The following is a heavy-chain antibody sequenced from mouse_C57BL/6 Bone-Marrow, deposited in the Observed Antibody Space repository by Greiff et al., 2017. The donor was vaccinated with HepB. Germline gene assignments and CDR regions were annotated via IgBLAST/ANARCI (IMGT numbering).Heavy chain of an antibody. Sequence: DVQLQESGGGLVQPKGSLKLSCAASGFTFNTYAMHWVRQAPGKGLEWVARIRSKSSNYATYYADSVKDRFTISRDDSQSMLYLQMNNLKTEDTAMYYCVREDGNYVGDYFDYWGQGTTLTVSS. CDR2: IRSKSSNYAT. V-gene: IGHV10-3*01. J-gene: IGHJ2*01. D-gene: IGHD2-1*01. CDR1: GFTFNTYA. CDR3: VREDGNYVGDYFDY.